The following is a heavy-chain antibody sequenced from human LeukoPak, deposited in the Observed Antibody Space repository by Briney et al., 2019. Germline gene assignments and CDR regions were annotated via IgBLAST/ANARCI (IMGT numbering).Heavy chain of an antibody. D-gene: IGHD3-22*01. CDR2: IYYSGST. J-gene: IGHJ5*02. CDR1: GGSIISSSYY. V-gene: IGHV4-39*01. CDR3: ARHRDSSGYFGTDP. Sequence: PSETLSVTCTVSGGSIISSSYYWGWIRQPPGKGLEWIGSIYYSGSTYYNPSLKSRVTISVDTSKNQFSLKLSSVTAADTAVYYCARHRDSSGYFGTDPWGQGTLVTVSS.